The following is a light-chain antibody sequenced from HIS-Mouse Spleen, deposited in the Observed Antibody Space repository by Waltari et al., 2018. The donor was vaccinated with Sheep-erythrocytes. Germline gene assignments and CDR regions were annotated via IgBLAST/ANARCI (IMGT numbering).Light chain of an antibody. CDR2: GAS. Sequence: EIVLTQSPGTLSLSPGERATLSCRASQSVSSSYLAWYQQKPGQAPRLLIYGASSRATGIPARFSGSGSGTDFTLTISRLEPEDFAVYYCQQSYSTPQFTFGPGTKVDIK. CDR1: QSVSSSY. V-gene: IGKV3-20*01. J-gene: IGKJ3*01. CDR3: QQSYSTPQFT.